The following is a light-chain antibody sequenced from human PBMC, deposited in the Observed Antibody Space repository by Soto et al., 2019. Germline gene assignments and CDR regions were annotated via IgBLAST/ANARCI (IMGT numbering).Light chain of an antibody. Sequence: QSALTQPASVSGSPGQSITISCTGTSSDIGTYKYVSWFQHHPGKAPKLIIFEVSNRPSGISDRFSGSKSGTSASLAITGLQAEDEADYYCQSYDSSLSGVVFGGGTKVTVL. CDR2: EVS. J-gene: IGLJ2*01. CDR3: QSYDSSLSGVV. CDR1: SSDIGTYKY. V-gene: IGLV2-14*01.